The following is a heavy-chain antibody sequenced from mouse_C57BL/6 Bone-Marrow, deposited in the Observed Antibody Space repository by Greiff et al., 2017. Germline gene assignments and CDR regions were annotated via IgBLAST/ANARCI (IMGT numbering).Heavy chain of an antibody. CDR3: ARRDWDEGYWYFDV. CDR1: GYSITSGYD. V-gene: IGHV3-1*01. Sequence: EVQLQESGPGMVKPSQSLSLTCTVTGYSITSGYDWHWIRHFPGNKLEWMGYISYSGSTNYNPSLKSRISITHDTSKNHFFLKLNSVTTEDTATYYCARRDWDEGYWYFDVWGTGTTVTVSS. CDR2: ISYSGST. D-gene: IGHD4-1*01. J-gene: IGHJ1*03.